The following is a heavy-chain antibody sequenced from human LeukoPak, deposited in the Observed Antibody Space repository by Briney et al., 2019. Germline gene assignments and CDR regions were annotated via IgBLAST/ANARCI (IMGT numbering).Heavy chain of an antibody. J-gene: IGHJ4*02. CDR3: ARDPYSSGWPDY. D-gene: IGHD6-19*01. V-gene: IGHV1-69*04. CDR2: IIPILGIA. CDR1: GGTFIGYT. Sequence: GSSVKVSCKASGGTFIGYTISWVRQAPGRGLEWMGRIIPILGIANYAQKFQGRVTITADKSTSTAYMELSSLRSEDTAVYYCARDPYSSGWPDYWGQGTLVTVSS.